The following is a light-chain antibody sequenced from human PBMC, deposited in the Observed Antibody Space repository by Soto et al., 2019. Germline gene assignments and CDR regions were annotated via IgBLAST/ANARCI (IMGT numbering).Light chain of an antibody. V-gene: IGKV1-39*01. CDR2: DAS. CDR1: QSISSY. Sequence: DIQMTQSPSSLSASVGDRVTITCRASQSISSYLNWYQQKPGKAPKLLIYDASSLQSGVASRFSGSGSGTDFTLTISSLQPEDFATYCCQQSYRIPYTFGQGTRLEIK. CDR3: QQSYRIPYT. J-gene: IGKJ5*01.